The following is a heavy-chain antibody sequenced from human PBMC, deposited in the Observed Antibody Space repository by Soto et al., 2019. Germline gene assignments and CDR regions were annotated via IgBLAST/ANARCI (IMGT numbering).Heavy chain of an antibody. CDR3: AKEVVVAATRYYYGMDV. CDR2: ISGSGGST. Sequence: GGSLRLSCAASGFTFSSYAMSWVRQAPGKGLEWVSAISGSGGSTYYADSVKGRFTISRDNSKNTLYLQMNSLRAEDTAVYYCAKEVVVAATRYYYGMDVWGQGTMVTAP. J-gene: IGHJ6*02. V-gene: IGHV3-23*01. D-gene: IGHD2-15*01. CDR1: GFTFSSYA.